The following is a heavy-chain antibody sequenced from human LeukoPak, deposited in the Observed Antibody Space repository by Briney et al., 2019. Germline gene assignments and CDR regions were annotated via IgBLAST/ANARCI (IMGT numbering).Heavy chain of an antibody. CDR1: GFTFDDYG. CDR2: INWNGSST. V-gene: IGHV3-20*04. J-gene: IGHJ4*02. Sequence: GGSLRLSCAASGFTFDDYGMSWVRQAPGKGLEWVSGINWNGSSTGYADSVKGRFTISRDNAKNSLYLQMNSLRAEDTALYYCARGEYYYGSGSYYMPRDWGQGTLVTVSS. D-gene: IGHD3-10*01. CDR3: ARGEYYYGSGSYYMPRD.